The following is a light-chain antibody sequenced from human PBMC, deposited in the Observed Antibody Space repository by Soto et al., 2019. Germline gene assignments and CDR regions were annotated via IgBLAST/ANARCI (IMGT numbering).Light chain of an antibody. J-gene: IGKJ5*01. V-gene: IGKV1-12*01. CDR2: TAS. CDR3: QQAASFPIT. CDR1: QSISSW. Sequence: DIQMTQSPSPLSASVGDRVTITCRASQSISSWLAWYQQKPGKAPNLLIYTASSLQSGVPSRFSGSGSGTDFTLTINGLQPEDFATYYCQQAASFPITVGQGTRREIK.